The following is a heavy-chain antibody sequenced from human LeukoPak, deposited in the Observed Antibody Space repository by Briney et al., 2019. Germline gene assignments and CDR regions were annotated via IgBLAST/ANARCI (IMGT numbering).Heavy chain of an antibody. CDR3: ARVAVDP. CDR1: GYTFTGYY. V-gene: IGHV1-2*02. J-gene: IGHJ5*02. CDR2: IKPNSGGT. Sequence: ASVKLSCTASGYTFTGYYMHWVRQTPGQGLEWMGWIKPNSGGTNYAQKFQGRVTMTRDTSITTAYMELSRLRADETAVYYSARVAVDPWGKGTLVTVSS.